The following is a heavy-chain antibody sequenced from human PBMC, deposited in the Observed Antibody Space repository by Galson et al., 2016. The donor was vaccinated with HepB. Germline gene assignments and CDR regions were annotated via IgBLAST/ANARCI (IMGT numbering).Heavy chain of an antibody. V-gene: IGHV3-23*01. CDR1: GFIFSNYA. CDR3: AKGTTLQVHFGYFDH. D-gene: IGHD1/OR15-1a*01. J-gene: IGHJ4*02. CDR2: ISDSAGST. Sequence: SLRLSCAASGFIFSNYAMSWVRQAPGKGLEWVSGISDSAGSTYFADSVKGRFTISRDNSKNTLYLQMNSLRVEDTAVYYCAKGTTLQVHFGYFDHWGQGTLVTVSS.